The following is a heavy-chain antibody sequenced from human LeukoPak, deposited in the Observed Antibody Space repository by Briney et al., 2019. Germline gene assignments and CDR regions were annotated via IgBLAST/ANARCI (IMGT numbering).Heavy chain of an antibody. CDR1: GYSFTSYW. CDR3: ARTNYYDSSGYWPGDY. CDR2: IYPGYSDT. Sequence: GESLKISCKGSGYSFTSYWIGWVRQMPGKVLEWMGIIYPGYSDTRYSPSFQGQVTISADKSISTAYLQWSSLKASDTAMYYCARTNYYDSSGYWPGDYWGQGTLVTASS. J-gene: IGHJ4*02. V-gene: IGHV5-51*01. D-gene: IGHD3-22*01.